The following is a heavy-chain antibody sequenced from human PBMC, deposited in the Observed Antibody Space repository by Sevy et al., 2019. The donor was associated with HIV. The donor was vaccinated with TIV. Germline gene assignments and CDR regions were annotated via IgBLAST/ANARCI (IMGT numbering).Heavy chain of an antibody. Sequence: GGSLRLSCTASGFTFSSYAMYWVRQAPGKGLEWVAVISYDGKNKDYTDSVKGRFTISRDNSKNTLYLQMNSLRAEDTAVYYCASHYYDSTGYYFPLDYWGQGTLVTVS. V-gene: IGHV3-30*04. D-gene: IGHD3-22*01. CDR2: ISYDGKNK. CDR1: GFTFSSYA. J-gene: IGHJ4*02. CDR3: ASHYYDSTGYYFPLDY.